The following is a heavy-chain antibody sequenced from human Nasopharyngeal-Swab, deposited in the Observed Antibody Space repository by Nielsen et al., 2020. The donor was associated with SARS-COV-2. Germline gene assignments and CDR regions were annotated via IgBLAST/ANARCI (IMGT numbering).Heavy chain of an antibody. D-gene: IGHD6-13*01. Sequence: SETLSLTCTVSGGSLSSYYWSWIRQPPGKGMEWIGEIYHSGSTKYNPSLKSRVTISVDRSKNQFSLGLKSVTAADTAVYYCVRDSVQQVVLDYWGQGTLVTVSS. V-gene: IGHV4-34*01. CDR2: IYHSGST. CDR1: GGSLSSYY. J-gene: IGHJ4*02. CDR3: VRDSVQQVVLDY.